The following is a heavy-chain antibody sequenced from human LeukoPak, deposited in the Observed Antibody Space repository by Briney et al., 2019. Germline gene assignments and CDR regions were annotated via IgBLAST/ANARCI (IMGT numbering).Heavy chain of an antibody. CDR2: ISSSSSYI. Sequence: GGSLRLSCAASGFTFSSYSMNWVRQAPGKGLEWVSSISSSSSYIYYADSVKGRFTISRDNSKNTLYLQMNSLRAEDTAVYYCAKAAGYYDILTGYGMDVWGQGTTVTVSS. J-gene: IGHJ6*02. CDR1: GFTFSSYS. CDR3: AKAAGYYDILTGYGMDV. V-gene: IGHV3-21*01. D-gene: IGHD3-9*01.